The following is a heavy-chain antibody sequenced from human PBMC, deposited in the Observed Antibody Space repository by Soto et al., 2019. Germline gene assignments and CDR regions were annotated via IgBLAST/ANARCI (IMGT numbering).Heavy chain of an antibody. CDR2: ISSSSSTI. CDR1: GVTFSSYS. D-gene: IGHD1-26*01. Sequence: GGSLRLSCAASGVTFSSYSMNWVRQAPGKGLEWVSYISSSSSTIYYADSVKGRFTISRDNAKNSLYLQMNSLRDEDTAVYYCARDYSWWEPSYYFDYWGQGTLVTVSS. J-gene: IGHJ4*02. CDR3: ARDYSWWEPSYYFDY. V-gene: IGHV3-48*02.